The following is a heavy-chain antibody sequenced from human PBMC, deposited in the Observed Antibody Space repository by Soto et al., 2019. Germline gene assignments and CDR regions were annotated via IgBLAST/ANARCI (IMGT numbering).Heavy chain of an antibody. Sequence: WASVKVSCKASGGTFSSYAISWVRQAPGQGLEWMGGIIPIFGTANYAQKFQGRVTITADESTSTAYMELSSLRSEDTAVYYCARDLVYNFNWFDPWGQGTLVTVSS. V-gene: IGHV1-69*13. CDR1: GGTFSSYA. J-gene: IGHJ5*02. D-gene: IGHD1-20*01. CDR3: ARDLVYNFNWFDP. CDR2: IIPIFGTA.